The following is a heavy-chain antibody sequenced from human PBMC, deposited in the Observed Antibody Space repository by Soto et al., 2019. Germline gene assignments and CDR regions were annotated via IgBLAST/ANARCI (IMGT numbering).Heavy chain of an antibody. CDR2: ISYDGSNK. CDR3: ARGPSSLTRFDY. CDR1: GFTFSSYA. Sequence: GGSLRLSCAASGFTFSSYAMHWVRQALGKGLEWVAVISYDGSNKYYADSVKGRLNISRDNSKNTLYLQMNSLRAEDTAVYYCARGPSSLTRFDYWGQGTLVTVSS. D-gene: IGHD2-2*01. J-gene: IGHJ4*02. V-gene: IGHV3-30-3*01.